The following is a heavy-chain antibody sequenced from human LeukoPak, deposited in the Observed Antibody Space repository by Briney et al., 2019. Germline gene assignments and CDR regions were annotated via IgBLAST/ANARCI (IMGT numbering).Heavy chain of an antibody. CDR3: AKDRIVVVVAATPSIGFDP. Sequence: PGGSLRLSCAASGFTFSSYAMSWVHQAPGKGLEWVSAISGSGGSTYYADSVKGRFTISRDNSKNTLYLQMNSLRAEDTAVYYCAKDRIVVVVAATPSIGFDPWGQGTLVTVSS. CDR2: ISGSGGST. D-gene: IGHD2-15*01. J-gene: IGHJ5*02. CDR1: GFTFSSYA. V-gene: IGHV3-23*01.